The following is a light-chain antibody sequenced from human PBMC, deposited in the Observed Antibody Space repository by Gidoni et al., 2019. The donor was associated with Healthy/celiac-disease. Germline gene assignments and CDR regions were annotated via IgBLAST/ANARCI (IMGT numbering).Light chain of an antibody. Sequence: EIVLTQYPGTLSLSPGERATLSCRASQSVSSSYLAWYQQKPGQAPRLLIYGASSRATGIPDRFSGSGSGTDFTLTISRLEPEDFAVYYCQQYGSSPQTFGQXTKLEIK. V-gene: IGKV3-20*01. CDR2: GAS. J-gene: IGKJ2*01. CDR1: QSVSSSY. CDR3: QQYGSSPQT.